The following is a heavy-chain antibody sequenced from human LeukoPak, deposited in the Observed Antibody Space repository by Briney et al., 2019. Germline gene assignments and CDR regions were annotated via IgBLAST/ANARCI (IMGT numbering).Heavy chain of an antibody. J-gene: IGHJ4*02. Sequence: GGSLRLSCAASGFDVGRNYMTWVRQAPGKGLEWVSFFYSGGATYYADSVRGRFTISRDSSKNTLYLQMNSLRVEDTAVYYCARVPGYSWGQGTLVTVSS. CDR2: FYSGGAT. CDR3: ARVPGYS. D-gene: IGHD6-13*01. V-gene: IGHV3-53*01. CDR1: GFDVGRNY.